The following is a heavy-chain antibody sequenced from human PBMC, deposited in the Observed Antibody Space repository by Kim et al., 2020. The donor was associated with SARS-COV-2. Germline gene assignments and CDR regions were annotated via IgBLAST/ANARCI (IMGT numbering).Heavy chain of an antibody. CDR2: ISGSGGST. CDR3: AKVKYYYDSSAPTDY. CDR1: GFTFSSYA. V-gene: IGHV3-23*01. J-gene: IGHJ4*02. D-gene: IGHD3-22*01. Sequence: GGSLRLSCAASGFTFSSYAMSWVRQAPGKGLEWVSAISGSGGSTYYADSVKGRFTISRDNSKNTLYLQMNSLRAEDTAVYYCAKVKYYYDSSAPTDYWGQGTLVTVSS.